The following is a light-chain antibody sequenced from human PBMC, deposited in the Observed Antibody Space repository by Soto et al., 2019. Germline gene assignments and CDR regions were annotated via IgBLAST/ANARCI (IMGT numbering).Light chain of an antibody. J-gene: IGLJ2*01. CDR3: SSYAGGDNVV. V-gene: IGLV2-8*01. Sequence: QSVLTQPPSASGSPGQSVTISCTGTSSDVGGYNYVSWYQQHPGKAPKLMIYEVNKRPSRVPDRFSGSKSGNTASLTVSGLQTEDEADYFCSSYAGGDNVVFGGGTKLTVL. CDR2: EVN. CDR1: SSDVGGYNY.